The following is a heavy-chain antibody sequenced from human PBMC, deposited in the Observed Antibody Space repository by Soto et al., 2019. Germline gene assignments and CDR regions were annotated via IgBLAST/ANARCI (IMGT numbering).Heavy chain of an antibody. CDR1: GFTFSSYA. V-gene: IGHV3-23*01. J-gene: IGHJ3*02. Sequence: VRLSCAASGFTFSSYAMSWVRQAPGKGLEWVSAISGSGGSTYYADSVKGRFTISRDNSKNTLYLQMNSLRAEDTAVYYCAKDYDILTGPRAFDIWGQGTMVTVSS. CDR2: ISGSGGST. D-gene: IGHD3-9*01. CDR3: AKDYDILTGPRAFDI.